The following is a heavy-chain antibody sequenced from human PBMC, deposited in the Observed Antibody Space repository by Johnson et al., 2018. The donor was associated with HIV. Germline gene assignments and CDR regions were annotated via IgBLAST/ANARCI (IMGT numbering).Heavy chain of an antibody. J-gene: IGHJ3*02. V-gene: IGHV3-33*05. Sequence: QMQLVESGGGVVQPGRSLRLSCAASGFTFSSYGMHWVRQAPGKGLVWVAVISYDGSNKYYADSVKGRFTISRDNSKNSLYLQMNSLRAGDTAVYYCARDRGAGHAFDIWGQGTKITVSS. CDR2: ISYDGSNK. CDR1: GFTFSSYG. CDR3: ARDRGAGHAFDI. D-gene: IGHD3-10*01.